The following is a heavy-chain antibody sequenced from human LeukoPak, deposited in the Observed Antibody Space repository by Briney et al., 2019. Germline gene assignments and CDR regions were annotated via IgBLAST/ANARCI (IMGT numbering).Heavy chain of an antibody. Sequence: SETLSLTCAVYGGSFSGYYWSWIRQPPAKALEWIGEINHSGSTNYNPSLKSRVTISVDTSKNQFSLKLSSVTAADTAVYYCARDYGALDYWGQGTLVTVSS. V-gene: IGHV4-34*01. CDR2: INHSGST. CDR1: GGSFSGYY. J-gene: IGHJ4*02. CDR3: ARDYGALDY. D-gene: IGHD3-16*01.